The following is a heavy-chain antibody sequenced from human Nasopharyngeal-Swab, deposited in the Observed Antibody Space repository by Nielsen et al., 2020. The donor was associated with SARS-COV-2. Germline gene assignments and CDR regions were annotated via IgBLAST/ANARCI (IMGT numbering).Heavy chain of an antibody. CDR3: AKGVGDYVYYYFDL. J-gene: IGHJ2*01. Sequence: GGSLRLSCAASGFSFDDYAMHWVRQVPGKGLEWVSGISWNSGNIGYADSVKGRFTISRDNAKNSLYLQVNSLRAEDMALYYCAKGVGDYVYYYFDLWGRGTLVTVS. D-gene: IGHD4-17*01. CDR2: ISWNSGNI. V-gene: IGHV3-9*03. CDR1: GFSFDDYA.